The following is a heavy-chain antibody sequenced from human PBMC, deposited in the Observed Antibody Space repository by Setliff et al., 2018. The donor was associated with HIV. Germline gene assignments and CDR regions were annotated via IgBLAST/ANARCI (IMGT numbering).Heavy chain of an antibody. Sequence: PSETLSLTCAVYGGSFTTYYWSWIRQTPGKGLEWIGENNHGGSTNYNPSLKSRVTISVDRSKNQFFLKLTSVTAADTAVYYCARPYDSLYGWGQGVLVTVSS. J-gene: IGHJ4*02. CDR2: NNHGGST. V-gene: IGHV4-34*01. CDR1: GGSFTTYY. D-gene: IGHD3-22*01. CDR3: ARPYDSLYG.